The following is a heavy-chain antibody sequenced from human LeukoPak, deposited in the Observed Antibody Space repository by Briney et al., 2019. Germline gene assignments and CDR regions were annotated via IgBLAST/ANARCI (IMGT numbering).Heavy chain of an antibody. Sequence: AVKVSWRASGGTFNSDAISWGRQTPEQRLEWMGRIIPILGIANYAQKFQGRVTITADKSTSTAYMELSSLRSEDTAVYYCAGAEGTRPSSDWGQGTLVTVSS. CDR3: AGAEGTRPSSD. J-gene: IGHJ4*02. CDR2: IIPILGIA. V-gene: IGHV1-69*04. D-gene: IGHD1-1*01. CDR1: GGTFNSDA.